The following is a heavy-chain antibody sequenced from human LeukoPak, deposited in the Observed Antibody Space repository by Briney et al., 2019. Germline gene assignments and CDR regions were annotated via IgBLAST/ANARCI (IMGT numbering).Heavy chain of an antibody. D-gene: IGHD2-15*01. CDR2: IYYSGST. CDR3: ARRVVLGGYYYYGMDV. CDR1: GGSISSSSYY. Sequence: PSETLSLTCTVSGGSISSSSYYWGWIRQPPGKGLEWIGSIYYSGSTYDNPPLKSRVTISVDTSKNQFSLKLSSVTAADTAVYYCARRVVLGGYYYYGMDVWGQGTTVTVSS. V-gene: IGHV4-39*07. J-gene: IGHJ6*02.